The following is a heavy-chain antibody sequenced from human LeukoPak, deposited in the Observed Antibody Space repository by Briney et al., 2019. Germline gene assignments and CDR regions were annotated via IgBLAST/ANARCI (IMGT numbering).Heavy chain of an antibody. V-gene: IGHV3-48*02. CDR2: ISSTSNTI. CDR1: GFITFSSYS. CDR3: ARGASRAFDI. J-gene: IGHJ3*02. Sequence: SGGSLRLSCTDSGFITFSSYSMNWVRQAPGKGLEWVSYISSTSNTIYYADPVKGRFTISRDNAKNSLYLQMNSLRDEDTAVYYCARGASRAFDIWGPGTMVTVSS.